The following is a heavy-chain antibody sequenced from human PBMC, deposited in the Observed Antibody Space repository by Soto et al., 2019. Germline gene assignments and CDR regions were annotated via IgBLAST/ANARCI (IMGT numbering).Heavy chain of an antibody. CDR1: GYTFTGYY. CDR2: INPNSGGT. CDR3: ARVGYSSSWYIFDY. V-gene: IGHV1-2*04. Sequence: ASVKVSCKASGYTFTGYYMHWVRQAPGQGLEWMGWINPNSGGTNYAQKFQGWVTMTRDTSISTAYMELSRLRSDDTAVYYCARVGYSSSWYIFDYWGQGTLVTVSS. D-gene: IGHD6-13*01. J-gene: IGHJ4*02.